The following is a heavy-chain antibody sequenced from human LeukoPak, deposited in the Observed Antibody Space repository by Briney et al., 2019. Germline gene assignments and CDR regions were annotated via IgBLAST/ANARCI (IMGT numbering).Heavy chain of an antibody. CDR3: AKDIDIVVVVAASGAFDI. J-gene: IGHJ3*02. Sequence: GGSLRLSCAASGFTFSSYGMSWVRQAPGKGLEWVSAISGSGGSTYYADSVKGRFTISRDNSKNTLYLQMNSLRAEDTAVYYCAKDIDIVVVVAASGAFDIWGQGTMVTVSS. D-gene: IGHD2-15*01. CDR2: ISGSGGST. V-gene: IGHV3-23*01. CDR1: GFTFSSYG.